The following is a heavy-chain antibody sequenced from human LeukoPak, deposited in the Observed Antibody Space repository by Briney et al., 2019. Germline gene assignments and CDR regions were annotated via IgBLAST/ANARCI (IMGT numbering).Heavy chain of an antibody. CDR3: ARLVGSGYYIFRNNWFDP. CDR1: GGSVSSYY. J-gene: IGHJ5*02. Sequence: SETLSLTCTVSGGSVSSYYWSWIRQPPGKGLEWIGYIYTSGSTNYNPSLKSRVTISVDTSKNQFSLKLSSVTAADTAVYYCARLVGSGYYIFRNNWFDPWGQGTLVTVSS. V-gene: IGHV4-4*09. D-gene: IGHD3-22*01. CDR2: IYTSGST.